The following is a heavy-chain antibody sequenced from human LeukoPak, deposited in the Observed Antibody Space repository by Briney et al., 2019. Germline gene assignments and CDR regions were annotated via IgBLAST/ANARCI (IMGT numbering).Heavy chain of an antibody. Sequence: PSETLSLTCTVSGGSISSYYWSWIRQPPGKGPEWIGYIYTSGSTNYNPSLKSRVTISVDTSKNQFSLKLSSVTAADTAVYYCARSTPDFWSGYHDYWGQGTLVTVSS. CDR1: GGSISSYY. J-gene: IGHJ4*02. D-gene: IGHD3-3*01. V-gene: IGHV4-4*09. CDR3: ARSTPDFWSGYHDY. CDR2: IYTSGST.